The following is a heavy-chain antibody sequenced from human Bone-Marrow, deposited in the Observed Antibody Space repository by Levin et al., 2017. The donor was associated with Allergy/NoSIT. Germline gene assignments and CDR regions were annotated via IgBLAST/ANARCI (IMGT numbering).Heavy chain of an antibody. Sequence: PSETLSLTCTVSGGSMSSSSYFWAWVRQPPGKGLEWIGMIYYSGTTYYNPSLKSRVTLSVDTSKNHFSLQLTSVTAADTAMYFCARLRRTNDWYFDRWGRGTLVTVSS. J-gene: IGHJ2*01. V-gene: IGHV4-39*02. CDR3: ARLRRTNDWYFDR. CDR2: IYYSGTT. CDR1: GGSMSSSSYF. D-gene: IGHD2-8*01.